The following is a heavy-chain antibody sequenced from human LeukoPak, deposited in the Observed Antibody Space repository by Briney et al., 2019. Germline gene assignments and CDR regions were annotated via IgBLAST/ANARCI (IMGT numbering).Heavy chain of an antibody. J-gene: IGHJ4*02. Sequence: GRSLRLSCAASGFTFSSYAMHWVRQAPGKGLEWVSGISGSGGSTYYADSVKGRFTISRDNSKNTLYLQMNSLRAEDTAVYYCAKLSRVVVVAPFDYWGQGTLVTVSS. V-gene: IGHV3-23*01. CDR3: AKLSRVVVVAPFDY. D-gene: IGHD2-15*01. CDR2: ISGSGGST. CDR1: GFTFSSYA.